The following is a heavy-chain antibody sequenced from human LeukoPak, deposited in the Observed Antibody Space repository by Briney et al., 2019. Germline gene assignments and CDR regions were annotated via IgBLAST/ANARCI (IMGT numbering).Heavy chain of an antibody. CDR1: VFTFGSYW. V-gene: IGHV3-74*01. CDR3: GRVFSIAPAGIPDY. Sequence: GGSLRLSCAASVFTFGSYWMHWVRQAPGKGLVCVSRINTDGGSTTYADSLKGRFTISRDNAKNTLYLQMNSLRAEETAVYYWGRVFSIAPAGIPDYWGLGTLVTVSS. D-gene: IGHD2-2*02. CDR2: INTDGGST. J-gene: IGHJ4*02.